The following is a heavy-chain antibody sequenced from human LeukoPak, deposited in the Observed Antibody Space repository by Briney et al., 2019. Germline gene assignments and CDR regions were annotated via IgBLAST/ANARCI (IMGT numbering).Heavy chain of an antibody. CDR2: IYTSGST. J-gene: IGHJ4*02. CDR3: ARATVTSYYFDY. V-gene: IGHV4-61*02. CDR1: GGSISSGNYY. D-gene: IGHD4-17*01. Sequence: SETLSLTCTVSGGSISSGNYYWSWIRQPAGKGLEWIGRIYTSGSTNYNPSLKSRVTISIDTSKNQFSLKLSSVTAADTAVYYCARATVTSYYFDYWGQGTLVTVSS.